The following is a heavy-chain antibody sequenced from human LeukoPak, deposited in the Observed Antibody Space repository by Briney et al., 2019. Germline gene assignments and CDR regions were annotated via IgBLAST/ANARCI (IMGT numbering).Heavy chain of an antibody. Sequence: TSETLSLTCAVYGGSFSGYYWSWIRQPPGKGLEWIGEINHSGSTNYNPSLKSRVTISVDTSKNQFSLKLSSVTAADTAVYYCARHPFSDGFDIWGQGTMVTVSS. V-gene: IGHV4-34*01. CDR2: INHSGST. CDR3: ARHPFSDGFDI. CDR1: GGSFSGYY. J-gene: IGHJ3*02.